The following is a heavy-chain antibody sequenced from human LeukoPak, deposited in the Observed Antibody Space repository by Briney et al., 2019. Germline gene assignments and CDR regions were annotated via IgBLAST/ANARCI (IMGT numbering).Heavy chain of an antibody. V-gene: IGHV4-59*01. CDR2: IYYSGST. J-gene: IGHJ6*02. D-gene: IGHD2-2*01. CDR3: ASSLVVPAAMNRAYYYYGMDV. Sequence: PSETLSLTCTVSGGSISSYYWSWIRQPPGKGLEWIGYIYYSGSTNYNPSLKSRVTISVDTSKNQFSLKLSSVTAADTAVYYCASSLVVPAAMNRAYYYYGMDVWGQGTTVTVSS. CDR1: GGSISSYY.